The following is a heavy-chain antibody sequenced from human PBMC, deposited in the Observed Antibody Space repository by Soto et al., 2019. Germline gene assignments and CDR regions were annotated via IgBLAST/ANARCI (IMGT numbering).Heavy chain of an antibody. CDR2: IYYSGST. Sequence: QVQLQESGPGLVKPSQTLSLTCTVSGGSISSGGYYWSWIRQHPGKGLEWIGYIYYSGSTYYNPSLKSRVTISVDTSKNQFSLKLSSVTASDTAVYYCARARSYYYDSSGYANFDYWGQGTLVTVSS. D-gene: IGHD3-22*01. CDR3: ARARSYYYDSSGYANFDY. J-gene: IGHJ4*02. CDR1: GGSISSGGYY. V-gene: IGHV4-31*03.